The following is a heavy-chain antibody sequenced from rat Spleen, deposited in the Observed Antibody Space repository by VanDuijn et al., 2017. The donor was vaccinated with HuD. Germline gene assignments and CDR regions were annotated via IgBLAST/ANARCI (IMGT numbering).Heavy chain of an antibody. J-gene: IGHJ1*01. V-gene: IGHV3-1*01. Sequence: EVQLQESGPGLVKPSQSLSLTCSVTGYSITSNYWGWIRKFPGNKMEWMGYISYSGSTSYNPSLKSRISITRDTSKNQFFLQLNSVTNEDTATYYCARSGTNPGWYFDFWGPGTMVTVS. CDR1: GYSITSNY. CDR2: ISYSGST. D-gene: IGHD3-4*01. CDR3: ARSGTNPGWYFDF.